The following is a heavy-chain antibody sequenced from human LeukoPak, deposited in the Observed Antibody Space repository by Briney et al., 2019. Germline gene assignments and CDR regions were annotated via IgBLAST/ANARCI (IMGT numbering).Heavy chain of an antibody. CDR1: GFMFDDYG. CDR2: ISYDGSNK. Sequence: GGSLRLSCAASGFMFDDYGMNWVRQAPGEGLEWVAVISYDGSNKYYADSVKGRFTISRDNSKNTLYLQMSSLRAEDTAVYYCAGSRGTAHIWFHYWGQGTLVTVSS. J-gene: IGHJ4*02. CDR3: AGSRGTAHIWFHY. V-gene: IGHV3-30*03. D-gene: IGHD3-3*02.